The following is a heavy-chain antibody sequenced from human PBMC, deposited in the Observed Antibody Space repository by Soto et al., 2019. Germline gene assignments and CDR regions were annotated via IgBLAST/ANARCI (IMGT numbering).Heavy chain of an antibody. CDR2: IIPIFGTA. J-gene: IGHJ4*02. V-gene: IGHV1-69*13. Sequence: ASVKVSCKASGGTFSSYAISWVRQAPGQGLEWMGGIIPIFGTANYAQKFQGRVTITADESTSTAYMELSSLRSEDTAVYYCARDKVIPRGGGKAAAGSNYFDYWGQGTLVTVSS. D-gene: IGHD6-13*01. CDR1: GGTFSSYA. CDR3: ARDKVIPRGGGKAAAGSNYFDY.